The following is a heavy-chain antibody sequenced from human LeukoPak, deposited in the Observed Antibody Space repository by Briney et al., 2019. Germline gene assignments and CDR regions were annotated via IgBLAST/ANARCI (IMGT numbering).Heavy chain of an antibody. CDR3: ITVSLSVPH. J-gene: IGHJ4*02. CDR1: GFTFSGYS. V-gene: IGHV3-15*07. Sequence: GGSLRLSCTASGFTFSGYSMNWIRQAPGKGLEWVGRISSKANGGTTDYAAPVKGRFTISRDDSKNTLDLQMNSLKIEDTAIYYCITVSLSVPHWGQGTQVTVSS. D-gene: IGHD3-10*01. CDR2: ISSKANGGTT.